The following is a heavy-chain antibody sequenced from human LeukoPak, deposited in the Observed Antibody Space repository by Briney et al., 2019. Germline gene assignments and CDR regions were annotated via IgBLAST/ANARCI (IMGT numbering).Heavy chain of an antibody. CDR3: ARHYEGWPFDY. CDR2: ISYSGRI. Sequence: PSETLSLTCTVSGGPISSHYWSWIRQPPGEGLEWIGYISYSGRINYNPSLKSRVTLSLDTSKNQFSLNLRSVTAADTAVYYCARHYEGWPFDYWGQGTLVTVSS. CDR1: GGPISSHY. D-gene: IGHD3-16*01. J-gene: IGHJ4*02. V-gene: IGHV4-59*08.